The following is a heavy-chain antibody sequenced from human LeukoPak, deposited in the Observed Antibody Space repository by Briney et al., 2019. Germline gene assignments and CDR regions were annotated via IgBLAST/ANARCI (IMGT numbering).Heavy chain of an antibody. V-gene: IGHV4-59*01. Sequence: SETLPLTCTVSGGSISSYYWSWIRQPPGKGLEWIGYIYYSGSTNYNPSLKSRVTISVDTSKNQFSLKLSSVTAADTAVYYCARGVLDYYYYYGMDVWGRGTTVTVSS. CDR1: GGSISSYY. J-gene: IGHJ6*02. D-gene: IGHD3-10*01. CDR3: ARGVLDYYYYYGMDV. CDR2: IYYSGST.